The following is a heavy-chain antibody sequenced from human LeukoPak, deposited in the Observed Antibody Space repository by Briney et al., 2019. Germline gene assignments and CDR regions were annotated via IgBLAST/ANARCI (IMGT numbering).Heavy chain of an antibody. Sequence: SETLSLTCSVSGDSISSYYWTWMRHPLGKGLEWKWFVSDSGNTDHNPSPKSRVTISIDTSSTQISLGLTSETAAASAVSYFPGGYGYSYYYMDVWGKGTTVIVYS. V-gene: IGHV4-59*01. CDR3: PGGYGYSYYYMDV. D-gene: IGHD2-2*03. J-gene: IGHJ6*03. CDR1: GDSISSYY. CDR2: VSDSGNT.